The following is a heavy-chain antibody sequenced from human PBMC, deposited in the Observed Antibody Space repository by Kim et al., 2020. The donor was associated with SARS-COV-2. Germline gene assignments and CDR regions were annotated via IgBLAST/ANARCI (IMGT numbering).Heavy chain of an antibody. Sequence: GGSLRLSCAASGFTFSSYEMNWVRQAPGKGLEWVSYISSSGSTIYYADSVKGRFTISRDNAKNSLYLQMNSLRAEDTAVYYCARVAGTSFGREAFDIWGQGTMVT. CDR2: ISSSGSTI. CDR3: ARVAGTSFGREAFDI. CDR1: GFTFSSYE. V-gene: IGHV3-48*03. J-gene: IGHJ3*02. D-gene: IGHD2-2*01.